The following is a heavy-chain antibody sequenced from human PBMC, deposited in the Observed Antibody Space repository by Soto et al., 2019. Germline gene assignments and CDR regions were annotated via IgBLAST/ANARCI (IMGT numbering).Heavy chain of an antibody. CDR2: INHSGST. CDR3: ARGYCSGGSCYFPYDAFDI. D-gene: IGHD2-15*01. Sequence: SETLSLTCAVYGGSFSGYYWSWIRQPLGKGLEWIGEINHSGSTNYNPSLKSRVTISVDTSKNQFSLKLSSVTAADTAVYYCARGYCSGGSCYFPYDAFDIWGQGTMVTVSS. J-gene: IGHJ3*02. V-gene: IGHV4-34*01. CDR1: GGSFSGYY.